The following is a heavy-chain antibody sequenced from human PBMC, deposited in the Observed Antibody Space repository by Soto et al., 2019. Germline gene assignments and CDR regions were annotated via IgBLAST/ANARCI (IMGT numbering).Heavy chain of an antibody. D-gene: IGHD2-2*01. Sequence: PSETLSLTCAVYGGSFSGYYWSWIRQPPGKGLEWIGEINHSGSTNYNPSLKSRVTISVDTSKNQLSPKLSSVTAADTAVYYCARTGLLGYCSSTSCYGSYYGMDVWGQGTTVTVSS. CDR3: ARTGLLGYCSSTSCYGSYYGMDV. J-gene: IGHJ6*02. CDR2: INHSGST. CDR1: GGSFSGYY. V-gene: IGHV4-34*01.